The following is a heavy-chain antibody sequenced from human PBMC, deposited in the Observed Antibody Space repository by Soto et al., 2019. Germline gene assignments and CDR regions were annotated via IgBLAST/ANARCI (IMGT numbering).Heavy chain of an antibody. J-gene: IGHJ6*03. V-gene: IGHV1-3*01. CDR2: INAGNGNT. CDR3: ARDPSYYYYMDV. Sequence: ASLKVSCKASGYTFTSYAMHWVRQAPGQRLEWMGWINAGNGNTKYSQKFQGRVTITRDTSASTAYMELSSLRSEDTAVYYCARDPSYYYYMDVWGKGTTVTVSS. CDR1: GYTFTSYA.